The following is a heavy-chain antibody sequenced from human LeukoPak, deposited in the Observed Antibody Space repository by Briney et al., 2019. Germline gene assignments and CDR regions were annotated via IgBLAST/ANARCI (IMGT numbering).Heavy chain of an antibody. CDR2: IYYTGGT. V-gene: IGHV4-59*01. CDR1: GVHTTSYY. D-gene: IGHD6-13*01. CDR3: ARLPRRYSTTWFFDY. Sequence: SETLSLTCTVSGVHTTSYYWSWVRQSPGKALEWIAHIYYTGGTNYNPSLKSRVSISIDSSKNQFSLTLSSVTAADTAVYYCARLPRRYSTTWFFDYWGQGTLVTVSS. J-gene: IGHJ4*02.